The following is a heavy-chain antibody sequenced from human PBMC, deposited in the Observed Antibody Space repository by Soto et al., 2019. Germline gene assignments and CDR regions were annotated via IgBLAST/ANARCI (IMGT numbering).Heavy chain of an antibody. CDR3: AKDLSGGIAAAEWRVARPDYYYYYGMDV. CDR2: ISGSGGST. V-gene: IGHV3-23*01. CDR1: GFTFSSYA. Sequence: GGSLRLSCAASGFTFSSYAMSWVRQAPEKGLEWVSAISGSGGSTYYADSVKGRFTISRDNSKNTLYLQMNSLRAEDTAVYYCAKDLSGGIAAAEWRVARPDYYYYYGMDVWGQGTTVTVSS. D-gene: IGHD6-13*01. J-gene: IGHJ6*02.